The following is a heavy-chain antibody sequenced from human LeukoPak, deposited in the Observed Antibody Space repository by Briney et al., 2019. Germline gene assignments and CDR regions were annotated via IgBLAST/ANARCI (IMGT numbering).Heavy chain of an antibody. Sequence: GGSLRLSCAASGFTFSSFGMHWVRQAPGKGLEWVAVIWFDGSKTYYSESVKGRFTVSRDNSKNTLFLQMNSLGVEDTAVYYCARVGSGYTVDYWGQGTLVTVSS. CDR1: GFTFSSFG. V-gene: IGHV3-33*01. CDR3: ARVGSGYTVDY. D-gene: IGHD3-10*01. J-gene: IGHJ4*02. CDR2: IWFDGSKT.